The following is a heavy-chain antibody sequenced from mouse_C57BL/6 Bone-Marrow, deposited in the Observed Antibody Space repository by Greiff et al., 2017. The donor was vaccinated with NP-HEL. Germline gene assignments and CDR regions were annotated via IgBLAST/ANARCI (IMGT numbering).Heavy chain of an antibody. D-gene: IGHD1-1*01. CDR3: ARDYDGSSYVGYWYFDV. V-gene: IGHV1-81*01. Sequence: QVQLKESGAELARPGASVKLSCKASGYTFTSSGISWVKQRTGQGLEWIGEMYPRRGNTYYNEKFKGKATLTADKSSSTAYMELRSLTSEDPAVYFCARDYDGSSYVGYWYFDVWGTGTTVTVSS. CDR1: GYTFTSSG. CDR2: MYPRRGNT. J-gene: IGHJ1*03.